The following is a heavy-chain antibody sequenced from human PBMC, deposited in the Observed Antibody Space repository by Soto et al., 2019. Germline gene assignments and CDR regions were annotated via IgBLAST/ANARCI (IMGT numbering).Heavy chain of an antibody. V-gene: IGHV4-31*03. J-gene: IGHJ4*02. CDR2: IHDSGST. D-gene: IGHD2-8*01. Sequence: QVQLQESGPGLVKPSQTLSVTCTVSGGSVSSDDYSWSWIRQHPGKGLEWIGYIHDSGSTYYNPSLEGRVTISVDASKNQFTLRLRSVTAADTAVYYCARAMASYFDYWGQGTLVTASS. CDR1: GGSVSSDDYS. CDR3: ARAMASYFDY.